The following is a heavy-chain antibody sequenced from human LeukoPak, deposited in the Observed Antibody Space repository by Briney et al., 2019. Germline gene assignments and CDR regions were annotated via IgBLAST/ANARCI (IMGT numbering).Heavy chain of an antibody. CDR2: INPNSGGT. CDR1: GYTFTGYY. Sequence: GASVKFSCKASGYTFTGYYMHWVRQAPGQGLEWMGWINPNSGGTNYAQKFQGRVTMTRDTSISTAYMELSRLRSDDTAVYYCARDGYYDSSGSAGFQHWGQGTLVTVSS. D-gene: IGHD3-22*01. V-gene: IGHV1-2*02. CDR3: ARDGYYDSSGSAGFQH. J-gene: IGHJ1*01.